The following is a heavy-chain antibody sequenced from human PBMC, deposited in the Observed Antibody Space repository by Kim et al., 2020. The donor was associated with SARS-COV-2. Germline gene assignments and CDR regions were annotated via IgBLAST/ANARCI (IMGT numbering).Heavy chain of an antibody. Sequence: GGSLRLSCAASGFTFDDYAMHWVRQAPGKGLEWVSGISWNSGSIGYADSVKGRFTISRDNAKNSLYLQMNSLRAEDTALDYCAKDVNDCSGWSCYSNYY. V-gene: IGHV3-9*01. CDR1: GFTFDDYA. CDR3: AKDVNDCSGWSCYSNYY. D-gene: IGHD2-15*01. CDR2: ISWNSGSI. J-gene: IGHJ6*01.